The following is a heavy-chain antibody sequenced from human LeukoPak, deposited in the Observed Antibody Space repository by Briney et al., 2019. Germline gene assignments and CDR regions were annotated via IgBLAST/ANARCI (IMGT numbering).Heavy chain of an antibody. CDR2: ISGSGDNR. D-gene: IGHD3-22*01. Sequence: GGSLRLSCAASGFTFSSHAMSWVRQAPGKGLEWVSSISGSGDNRNYADSVKGRFTISRDNSKNTLYLQMNSLRAEDTAVYYCAKDFLSSGMENWFDPWGQGTLVTVSS. V-gene: IGHV3-23*01. CDR3: AKDFLSSGMENWFDP. J-gene: IGHJ5*02. CDR1: GFTFSSHA.